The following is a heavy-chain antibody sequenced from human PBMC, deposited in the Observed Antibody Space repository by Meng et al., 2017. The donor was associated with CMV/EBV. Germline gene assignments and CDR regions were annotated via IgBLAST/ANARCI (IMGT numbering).Heavy chain of an antibody. CDR1: GGTFSSYA. Sequence: QALLVEAAAGVKKPGSSVKVSCKASGGTFSSYAISWVRQAPGQGLEWMGGIIPIFGTANYAQKFQGRVTITADESTSTAYMELSSLRSEDTAVYYCARGYYDSSGYYYRGGYYFDYWGQGTLVTVSS. D-gene: IGHD3-22*01. V-gene: IGHV1-69*01. CDR3: ARGYYDSSGYYYRGGYYFDY. CDR2: IIPIFGTA. J-gene: IGHJ4*02.